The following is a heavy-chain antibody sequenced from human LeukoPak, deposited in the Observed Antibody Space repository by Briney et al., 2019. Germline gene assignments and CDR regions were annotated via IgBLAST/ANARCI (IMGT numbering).Heavy chain of an antibody. Sequence: ASVKVSCKACGYTFTLYDINWARQATGQGLEWMGWMNPNSGNTGYAQKFQGRVTITRNTSISSAYMELSSLRSEDTAVYYCARGRGGTMVRGLKYNWFDPWGQGTLVTVSS. CDR1: GYTFTLYD. CDR2: MNPNSGNT. CDR3: ARGRGGTMVRGLKYNWFDP. V-gene: IGHV1-8*02. D-gene: IGHD3-10*01. J-gene: IGHJ5*02.